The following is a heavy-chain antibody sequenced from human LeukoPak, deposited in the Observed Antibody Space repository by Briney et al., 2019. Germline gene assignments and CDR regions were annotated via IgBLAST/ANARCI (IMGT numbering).Heavy chain of an antibody. CDR3: ATDHSMANTAWWFDP. CDR2: INPSGTGT. J-gene: IGHJ5*02. CDR1: GYTITNNY. V-gene: IGHV1-46*01. Sequence: ASVKVSCKASGYTITNNYMHWVRQAPGQGLEWMGVINPSGTGTSYAQKFQGRITMSRDTSTSTVYMELSSLRSEDTAFYYCATDHSMANTAWWFDPWGQGTLVAVSS. D-gene: IGHD5-24*01.